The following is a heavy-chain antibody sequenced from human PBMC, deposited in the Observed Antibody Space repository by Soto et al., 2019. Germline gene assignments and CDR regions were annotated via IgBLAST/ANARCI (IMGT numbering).Heavy chain of an antibody. CDR3: ARQGHYYYYYYYYMDV. D-gene: IGHD4-17*01. J-gene: IGHJ6*03. V-gene: IGHV4-34*01. CDR1: GGSFSGYY. CDR2: INHSGST. Sequence: TLEILSLTCAVYGGSFSGYYWSWIRQPPGKGLEWIGEINHSGSTNYNPSLKSRVTISVDTSKNQFSLKLSSVTAADTAVYYCARQGHYYYYYYYYMDVWGKGTTVTVSS.